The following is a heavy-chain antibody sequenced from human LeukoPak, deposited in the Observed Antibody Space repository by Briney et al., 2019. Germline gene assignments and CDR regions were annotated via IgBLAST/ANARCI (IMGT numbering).Heavy chain of an antibody. CDR1: GYIFTSYG. J-gene: IGHJ4*02. V-gene: IGHV1-18*01. CDR2: ISGYNGNT. D-gene: IGHD2-2*01. CDR3: ARDRGYCSSTSCLYYFDY. Sequence: GASVKVSCKASGYIFTSYGISWVRQAPGQGLEWMGWISGYNGNTNYAQKFQGRVTMTTDTSTSTAYMELRSLRSDDTAVFYCARDRGYCSSTSCLYYFDYWGQGTLVTVSS.